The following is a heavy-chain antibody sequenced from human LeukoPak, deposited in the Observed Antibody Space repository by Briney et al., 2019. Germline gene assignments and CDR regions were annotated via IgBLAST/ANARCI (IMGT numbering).Heavy chain of an antibody. V-gene: IGHV4-4*07. CDR2: IYTSGST. CDR1: GGSISSYY. J-gene: IGHJ4*02. CDR3: ARDTGIRGYSGYDLGY. D-gene: IGHD5-12*01. Sequence: SETLSLTCTVSGGSISSYYWSWTRQPAGKGLEWIGRIYTSGSTNYNPSLKSRVTMSVDTSKNQFSLKLSSVTAADTAVYYCARDTGIRGYSGYDLGYWGQGTLVTVSS.